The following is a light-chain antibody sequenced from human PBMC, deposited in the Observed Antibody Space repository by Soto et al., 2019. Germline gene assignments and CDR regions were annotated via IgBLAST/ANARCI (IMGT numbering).Light chain of an antibody. CDR3: SSYTSSSTPPYV. Sequence: QSALTQPASVSGSPGQSITISCTGTSSDVGGYNYVSWYQQHPGKAPKLMIYDVSNRPSGVSNRSSGSKSGNTASLTISGLQAEDEADYYCSSYTSSSTPPYVFGTGTKVTVL. CDR2: DVS. V-gene: IGLV2-14*01. CDR1: SSDVGGYNY. J-gene: IGLJ1*01.